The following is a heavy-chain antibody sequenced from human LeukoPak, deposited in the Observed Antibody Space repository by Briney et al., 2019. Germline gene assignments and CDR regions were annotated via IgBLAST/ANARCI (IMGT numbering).Heavy chain of an antibody. CDR2: ISPGGGTT. D-gene: IGHD1-14*01. CDR1: GFAFGSEA. CDR3: AKTRGRYVY. Sequence: GGSLRLSCAVSGFAFGSEAMSWVRQSPARGLEWVASISPGGGTTYYADYVKGRFTISRDNSKNSLFVQMNSLRAEDTAVYYCAKTRGRYVYWGQGTLVTVSS. J-gene: IGHJ4*02. V-gene: IGHV3-23*01.